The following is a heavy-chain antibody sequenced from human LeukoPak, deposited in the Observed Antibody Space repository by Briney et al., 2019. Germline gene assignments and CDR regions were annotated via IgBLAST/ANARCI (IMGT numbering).Heavy chain of an antibody. CDR1: GFTFSSYA. V-gene: IGHV3-23*01. CDR2: ISGSGGST. J-gene: IGHJ3*02. Sequence: PGGSLRLSCAASGFTFSSYAMSWVRQAPGKGLEWVSAISGSGGSTYYADSVKGRFTISRDNAKNSLYLQMNSLRAEDTAVYYCARNRQSSLWYYDILTGFHAFDIWGQGTMVTVSS. CDR3: ARNRQSSLWYYDILTGFHAFDI. D-gene: IGHD3-9*01.